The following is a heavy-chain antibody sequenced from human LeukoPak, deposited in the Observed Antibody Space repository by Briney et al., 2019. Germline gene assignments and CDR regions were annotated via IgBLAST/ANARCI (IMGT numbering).Heavy chain of an antibody. D-gene: IGHD3-10*01. CDR2: INQRGSS. CDR1: GGSFSDYI. J-gene: IGHJ3*02. CDR3: ASIHQVRGSHTFDI. V-gene: IGHV4-34*01. Sequence: SETLSLTCAVYGGSFSDYIWNWVRQPPGRGLEWIGEINQRGSSTYNPSLKSRVTMSVDTSKNQLSLKMTSVTAADTAVYYCASIHQVRGSHTFDIWGQGTMVTVSS.